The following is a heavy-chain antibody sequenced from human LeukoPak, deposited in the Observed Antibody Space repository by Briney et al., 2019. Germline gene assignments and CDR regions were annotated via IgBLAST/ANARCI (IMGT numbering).Heavy chain of an antibody. CDR1: GVSFSGYY. V-gene: IGHV4-34*01. Sequence: MSSETLSLTCAVYGVSFSGYYWTLIRQPPGKGLEWIGEINHSGSTNYNTSLKSRVSISVDTSKNQFSLKLSSVTAADTAVYYCARIGRDGYNSHYWGQGTLVTVSS. J-gene: IGHJ4*02. CDR2: INHSGST. CDR3: ARIGRDGYNSHY. D-gene: IGHD5-24*01.